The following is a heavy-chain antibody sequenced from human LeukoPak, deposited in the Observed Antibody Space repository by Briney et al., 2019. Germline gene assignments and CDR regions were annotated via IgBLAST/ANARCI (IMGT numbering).Heavy chain of an antibody. D-gene: IGHD3-3*01. CDR1: GYTFTGYY. CDR2: INPNSGGT. Sequence: GASVAVSCKASGYTFTGYYMHWVRQAPGQGLEWMGWINPNSGGTNYAQKFQGRVTMTRDTSISTAYMELSRLRSDDTAVYYCARVVTIFGVANRGYYFDYWGQGTLVTVSS. V-gene: IGHV1-2*02. CDR3: ARVVTIFGVANRGYYFDY. J-gene: IGHJ4*02.